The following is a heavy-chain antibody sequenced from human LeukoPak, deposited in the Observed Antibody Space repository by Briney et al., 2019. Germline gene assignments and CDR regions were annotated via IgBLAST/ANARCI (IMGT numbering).Heavy chain of an antibody. D-gene: IGHD3-3*01. V-gene: IGHV1-2*02. CDR3: ARGVVLRFLEWLSGNWFDP. J-gene: IGHJ5*02. CDR2: INPNSGGT. CDR1: GYTFTGYY. Sequence: ASVKVSCKASGYTFTGYYMHWVRQAPGQGLEWMGWINPNSGGTNYAQKFQGRVTMTRDTSISTAYMELSRLRSDDTAVYYCARGVVLRFLEWLSGNWFDPWGQGTLVTVSS.